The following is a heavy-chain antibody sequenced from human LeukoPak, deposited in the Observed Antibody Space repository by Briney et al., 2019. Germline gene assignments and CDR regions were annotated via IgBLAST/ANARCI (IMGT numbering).Heavy chain of an antibody. CDR3: ARSRPRITMVRGATYFDY. D-gene: IGHD3-10*01. CDR1: GGSFSRYY. J-gene: IGHJ4*02. CDR2: INHSGST. V-gene: IGHV4-34*01. Sequence: SETLSLTCAVYGGSFSRYYWSWIRQPPGKGLEWIGEINHSGSTNYNPSLKSRVTISVDTSKNQFSLKLSYVNAADTAVYYCARSRPRITMVRGATYFDYWGQGTLVTASS.